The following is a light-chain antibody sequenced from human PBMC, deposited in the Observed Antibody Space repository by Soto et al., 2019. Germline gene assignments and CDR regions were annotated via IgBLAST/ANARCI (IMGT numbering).Light chain of an antibody. J-gene: IGLJ3*02. Sequence: VLTQSSSASASLGSSVKLTCTLSSGHSSYTIAWHQQQPGKAPRYLMKLEGSGSYNKGSGVPDRFSGSSSGADRYVTISNLRFEDEADYYCETWDSNTWVFGGGTKLTVL. CDR3: ETWDSNTWV. V-gene: IGLV4-60*02. CDR2: LEGSGSY. CDR1: SGHSSYT.